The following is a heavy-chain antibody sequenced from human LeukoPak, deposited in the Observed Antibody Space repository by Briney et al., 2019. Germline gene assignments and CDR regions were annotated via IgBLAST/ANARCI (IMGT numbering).Heavy chain of an antibody. D-gene: IGHD3-10*01. CDR1: GFTFDDYG. V-gene: IGHV3-20*04. CDR3: ARVPQLVLWFGGEYYMDV. J-gene: IGHJ6*03. CDR2: INWNGGST. Sequence: GGSLRLSCAASGFTFDDYGMSWVRHAPGKGLEWVSGINWNGGSTGYADSVKGRFTISRDNAKNSLYLQMNSLRAEDTALYYCARVPQLVLWFGGEYYMDVWGKGTTVTVSS.